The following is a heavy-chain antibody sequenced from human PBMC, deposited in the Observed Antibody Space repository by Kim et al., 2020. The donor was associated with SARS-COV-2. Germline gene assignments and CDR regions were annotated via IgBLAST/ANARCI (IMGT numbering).Heavy chain of an antibody. V-gene: IGHV3-72*01. D-gene: IGHD6-25*01. Sequence: YAPSVKGRFTVSRYDSKNSLFLQMNSLQSEDTAVYFCARDTAAAMDVWGQGTTVIVSS. J-gene: IGHJ6*02. CDR3: ARDTAAAMDV.